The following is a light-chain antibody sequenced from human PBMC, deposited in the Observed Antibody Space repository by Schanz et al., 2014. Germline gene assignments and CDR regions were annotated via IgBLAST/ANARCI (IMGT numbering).Light chain of an antibody. V-gene: IGLV2-8*01. Sequence: ALTQPPSASGSPGQSVAISCTGTSSDVGGYNYVSWYQHHPGKAPKLMIYDVSKRPSGVSNRFSGSKSDNTASLTISGLQTEDGADYYCCSYARNYGLLFGGGTKVTVL. J-gene: IGLJ2*01. CDR3: CSYARNYGLL. CDR2: DVS. CDR1: SSDVGGYNY.